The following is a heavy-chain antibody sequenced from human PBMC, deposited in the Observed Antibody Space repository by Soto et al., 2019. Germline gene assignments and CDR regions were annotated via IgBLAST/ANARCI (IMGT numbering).Heavy chain of an antibody. J-gene: IGHJ4*02. D-gene: IGHD6-19*01. CDR1: GFTFSFYD. CDR3: TKSADSAGWGVDF. CDR2: IGTAGHA. V-gene: IGHV3-13*01. Sequence: EVQLVESGGGLVQAGGSLRLSCAASGFTFSFYDMHWVRQAIGKGLEWVSVIGTAGHAYYAGSVKGRFTITRENAKNSLYLQMNILSDEDTAVYYCTKSADSAGWGVDFWGQGTLVTVSS.